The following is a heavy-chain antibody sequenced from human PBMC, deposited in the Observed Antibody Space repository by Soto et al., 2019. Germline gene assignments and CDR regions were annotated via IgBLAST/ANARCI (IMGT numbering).Heavy chain of an antibody. Sequence: ASVKVSCKASGYTFTGYYMHWVRQAPGQGLEWMGWINPNSGGTNYAQKFQGRVTMTRDTSISTAYMELSRLRSDDTAVYYCATEAPFYDSSGTNYWGQGTLVTVSS. CDR3: ATEAPFYDSSGTNY. CDR2: INPNSGGT. D-gene: IGHD3-22*01. J-gene: IGHJ4*02. V-gene: IGHV1-2*02. CDR1: GYTFTGYY.